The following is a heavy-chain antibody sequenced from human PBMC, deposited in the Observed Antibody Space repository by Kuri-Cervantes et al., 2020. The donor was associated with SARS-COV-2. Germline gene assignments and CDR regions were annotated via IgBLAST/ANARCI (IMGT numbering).Heavy chain of an antibody. CDR3: ATQACTNGVCFSNAAFDV. CDR1: GYTFTYRR. D-gene: IGHD2-8*01. J-gene: IGHJ3*01. Sequence: SVKVSCKASGYTFTYRRLHWVRQAPGQAPEWVGVITPFNGNTNHAQKFQDRVTITGDRSMNTAYMGLSSLRSEDTAMYYCATQACTNGVCFSNAAFDVWGQGTMVTVSS. V-gene: IGHV1-45*02. CDR2: ITPFNGNT.